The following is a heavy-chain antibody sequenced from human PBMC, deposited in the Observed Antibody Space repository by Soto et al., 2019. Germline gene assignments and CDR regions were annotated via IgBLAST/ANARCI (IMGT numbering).Heavy chain of an antibody. D-gene: IGHD2-15*01. V-gene: IGHV3-11*06. J-gene: IGHJ5*02. CDR3: VRGGGGGLFDP. Sequence: GGSLRLSCAGSGFTFGDSYISWIRQAPGKGLEWLSYISPGSRYPAYADSVKGRFTISRDNAKRSLYLQMMSLTAEDTAIYYCVRGGGGGLFDPWGQGTMVTVSS. CDR1: GFTFGDSY. CDR2: ISPGSRYP.